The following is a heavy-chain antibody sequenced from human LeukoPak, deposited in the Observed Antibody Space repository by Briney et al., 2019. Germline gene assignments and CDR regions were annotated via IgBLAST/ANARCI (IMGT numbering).Heavy chain of an antibody. CDR2: IIPIFGTA. D-gene: IGHD2-21*02. CDR3: AGAYCGGDCYFGLYYYYGMDV. J-gene: IGHJ6*02. V-gene: IGHV1-69*13. CDR1: GGTFSSHA. Sequence: GASVKVSCKASGGTFSSHAISWVRQAPGQGLEWMGGIIPIFGTANYAQKFQGRVTITADESTSTAYMELSSLRSEDTAVCYCAGAYCGGDCYFGLYYYYGMDVWGQGTTVTVSS.